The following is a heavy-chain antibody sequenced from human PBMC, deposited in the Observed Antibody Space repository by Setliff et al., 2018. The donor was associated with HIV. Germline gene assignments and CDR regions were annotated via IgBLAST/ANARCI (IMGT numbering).Heavy chain of an antibody. CDR2: INWNGGRT. CDR3: ARGVTMIEGGYYFDY. Sequence: VGSLRLSCAASGFIFDDYGMSWVRQAPGKGLEWVSGINWNGGRTGYADSVKGRFTISRDNAKNSLYLQMNSLRAEDTALYYCARGVTMIEGGYYFDYWGQGTLVTVSS. V-gene: IGHV3-20*04. D-gene: IGHD3-22*01. CDR1: GFIFDDYG. J-gene: IGHJ4*02.